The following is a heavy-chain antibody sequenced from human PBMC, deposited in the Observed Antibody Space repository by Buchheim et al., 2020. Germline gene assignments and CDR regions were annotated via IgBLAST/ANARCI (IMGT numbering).Heavy chain of an antibody. J-gene: IGHJ5*02. CDR3: ARETQMSGSGKWLDP. CDR1: GGSITSRSYY. CDR2: IYTSGST. V-gene: IGHV4-61*02. Sequence: QVQLQESGPGLVKPSQTLSLTCTVSGGSITSRSYYWTWIRQPAGKGLEWIGRIYTSGSTNYNPSLKSRVGISVDTSKNQISLKLNSVTAADTAVYYCARETQMSGSGKWLDPWGQGTL. D-gene: IGHD1-26*01.